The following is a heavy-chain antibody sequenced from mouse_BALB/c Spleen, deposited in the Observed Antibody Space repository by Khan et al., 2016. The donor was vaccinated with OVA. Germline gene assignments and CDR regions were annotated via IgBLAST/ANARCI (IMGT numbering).Heavy chain of an antibody. CDR2: INPSNGYT. CDR1: GYTFTSYT. Sequence: QVQLQQPGAEPARPGASVKMSCKASGYTFTSYTIHWIKERPGQGLEWIGYINPSNGYTNYNQKFKDKATLTTDKSSTTAYLQLSSLTSDDSAVYNCVRDGAYHRNDGWFAYWGQGTLVTVSA. J-gene: IGHJ3*01. D-gene: IGHD2-14*01. V-gene: IGHV1-4*01. CDR3: VRDGAYHRNDGWFAY.